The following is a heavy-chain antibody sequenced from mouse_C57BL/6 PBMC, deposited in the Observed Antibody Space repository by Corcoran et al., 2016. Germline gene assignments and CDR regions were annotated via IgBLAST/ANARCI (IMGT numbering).Heavy chain of an antibody. CDR2: ISYDGSN. D-gene: IGHD3-1*01. J-gene: IGHJ4*01. V-gene: IGHV3-6*01. CDR3: ARGSVNHRDYAMDY. CDR1: GYSITSGYY. Sequence: DVQLQESGPGLVKPSQSLSLTCSVTGYSITSGYYWNWIRQFPGNKLEWMGYISYDGSNNYNPSLKNRISITRDTSKNQFFLKLNSVTTEDTATYYCARGSVNHRDYAMDYWGQGTSVTVSS.